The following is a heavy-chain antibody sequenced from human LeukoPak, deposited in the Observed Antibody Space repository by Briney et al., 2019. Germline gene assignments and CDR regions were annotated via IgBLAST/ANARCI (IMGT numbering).Heavy chain of an antibody. V-gene: IGHV1-18*04. CDR3: ARGVDAMPPKGGNYYYYYYMDV. D-gene: IGHD2-2*01. CDR1: GYTFNDFY. J-gene: IGHJ6*03. Sequence: GASVKVSCKASGYTFNDFYIHWVRQAPGQGLEWMGWISAYNGNTNYAQKLQGRVTMTTDTSTSTAYMELRSLRSDDTAVYYCARGVDAMPPKGGNYYYYYYMDVWGKGTTVTVSS. CDR2: ISAYNGNT.